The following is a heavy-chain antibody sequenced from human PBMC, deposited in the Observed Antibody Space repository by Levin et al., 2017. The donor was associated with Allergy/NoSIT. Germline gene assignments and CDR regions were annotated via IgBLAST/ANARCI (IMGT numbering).Heavy chain of an antibody. D-gene: IGHD5-12*01. Sequence: GASVKVSCKASGYTFTSYGISWVRQAPGQGLEWMGWISAYNGNTNYAQKLQGRVTMTTDTSTSTAYMELRSLRSDDTAVYYCAAGPLVPAPNVDIVATIDYWGQGTLVTVSS. CDR2: ISAYNGNT. CDR3: AAGPLVPAPNVDIVATIDY. CDR1: GYTFTSYG. J-gene: IGHJ4*02. V-gene: IGHV1-18*01.